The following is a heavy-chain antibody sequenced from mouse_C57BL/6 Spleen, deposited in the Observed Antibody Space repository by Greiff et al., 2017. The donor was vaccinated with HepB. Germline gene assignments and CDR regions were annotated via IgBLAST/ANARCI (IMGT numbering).Heavy chain of an antibody. D-gene: IGHD2-4*01. J-gene: IGHJ2*01. V-gene: IGHV1-82*01. CDR1: GYAFSSSW. Sequence: VQLQQSGPELVKPGASVKISCKASGYAFSSSWMNWVKQRPGKGLEWIGRIYPGDGDTNYNGKFKGKATLTADKSSSTAYMQLSSLTSEDSAVYCCARSSYDYDNYWGQGTTLTVSS. CDR2: IYPGDGDT. CDR3: ARSSYDYDNY.